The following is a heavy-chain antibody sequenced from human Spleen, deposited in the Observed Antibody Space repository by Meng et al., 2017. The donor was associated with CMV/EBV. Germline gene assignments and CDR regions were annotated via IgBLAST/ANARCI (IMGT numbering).Heavy chain of an antibody. V-gene: IGHV3-7*03. CDR3: AKAMVNYSSKSGFDY. Sequence: GESLKISCVGSGFNFNNYWMNWVRQAPGKGLEWVANINEDGSETYYLDSVKGRFTISRDNAKNSLFLQMNSLRAEDTAIYYCAKAMVNYSSKSGFDYWGQGTQVTVSS. CDR1: GFNFNNYW. CDR2: INEDGSET. J-gene: IGHJ4*02. D-gene: IGHD6-13*01.